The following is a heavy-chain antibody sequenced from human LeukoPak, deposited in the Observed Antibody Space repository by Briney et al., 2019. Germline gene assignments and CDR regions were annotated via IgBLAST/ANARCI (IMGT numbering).Heavy chain of an antibody. V-gene: IGHV3-23*01. Sequence: GGSLRLSCAASGFTFSSYAMSWVRQAPGKGLEWVSAISGSGGSTYYADSVKGRFTISRDNSKNSLYLQMNSLRAEDTAVYYCASRRTLYDAFDIWGQGTIVTVSS. CDR1: GFTFSSYA. D-gene: IGHD1-7*01. J-gene: IGHJ3*02. CDR2: ISGSGGST. CDR3: ASRRTLYDAFDI.